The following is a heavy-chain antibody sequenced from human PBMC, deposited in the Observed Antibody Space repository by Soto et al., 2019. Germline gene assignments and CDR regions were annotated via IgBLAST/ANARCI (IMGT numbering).Heavy chain of an antibody. J-gene: IGHJ4*02. V-gene: IGHV3-74*01. Sequence: EVQLVESGGGLVQPGGSLRLSCAASGFTFSSSWMHWVRQAPGKGLVWVSRINSDGSRTNYADSVKGRFTISSHNAKNTLYLPMNSLRAEDTAVYYCASGPTGWYGYDYWGLGTLVTFSS. D-gene: IGHD6-19*01. CDR1: GFTFSSSW. CDR2: INSDGSRT. CDR3: ASGPTGWYGYDY.